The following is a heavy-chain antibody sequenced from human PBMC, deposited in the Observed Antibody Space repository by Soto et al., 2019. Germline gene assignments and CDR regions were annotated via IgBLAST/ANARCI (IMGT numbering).Heavy chain of an antibody. CDR1: GFTFSSYS. Sequence: GGSLRLSCAASGFTFSSYSMNWVRQARGKGLEWVSSISSSSSYIYYADSVKGRFTISRDNAKNSLYLQMNSLRAEDTAVYYCARAQTYYDYVWGSSAGAFDIWGQGTMVTVSS. CDR3: ARAQTYYDYVWGSSAGAFDI. D-gene: IGHD3-16*01. V-gene: IGHV3-21*01. CDR2: ISSSSSYI. J-gene: IGHJ3*02.